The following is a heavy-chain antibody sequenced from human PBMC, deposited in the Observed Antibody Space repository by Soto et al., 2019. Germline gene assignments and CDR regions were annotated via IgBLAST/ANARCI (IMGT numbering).Heavy chain of an antibody. CDR2: ISSSGSTI. V-gene: IGHV3-11*01. CDR3: ARDPGSGSTPSHYFYYMDV. Sequence: PGGSLRLSCSASGFTFSDYYMSWIRQAPGKGLEWVSYISSSGSTIYYADSVKGRFTISRDNAKNSLYLQMNSLRAEDTAVYYCARDPGSGSTPSHYFYYMDVWGQGTMVTVSS. J-gene: IGHJ6*02. D-gene: IGHD3-10*01. CDR1: GFTFSDYY.